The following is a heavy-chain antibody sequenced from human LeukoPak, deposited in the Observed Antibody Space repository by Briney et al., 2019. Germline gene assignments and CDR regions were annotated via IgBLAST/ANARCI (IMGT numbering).Heavy chain of an antibody. CDR3: ARQGGDSGYDHYFDY. Sequence: TGGSLRLSCAASGFTFSSYSMNWVRQAPGKGLEWVSSISSSSSYIYYADSVKGRFTISRDNAKNSLCLQMNSLRAEDTAVYYCARQGGDSGYDHYFDYWGQGTLVTVSS. J-gene: IGHJ4*02. V-gene: IGHV3-21*01. D-gene: IGHD5-12*01. CDR2: ISSSSSYI. CDR1: GFTFSSYS.